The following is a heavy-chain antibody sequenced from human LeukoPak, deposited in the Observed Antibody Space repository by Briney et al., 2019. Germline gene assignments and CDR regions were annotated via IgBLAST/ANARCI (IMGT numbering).Heavy chain of an antibody. D-gene: IGHD3-22*01. CDR1: GFTLSGYW. Sequence: GGSLRLSCAASGFTLSGYWMHWVRQASGKGLVWVSGINDGGDTTSYADSVRGRFTISRDTAKNMLYLQMNSLRAEDTAVYYCTRAPYYDNSAYYLFDSWGQGTLVTVSS. V-gene: IGHV3-74*01. CDR3: TRAPYYDNSAYYLFDS. J-gene: IGHJ4*02. CDR2: INDGGDTT.